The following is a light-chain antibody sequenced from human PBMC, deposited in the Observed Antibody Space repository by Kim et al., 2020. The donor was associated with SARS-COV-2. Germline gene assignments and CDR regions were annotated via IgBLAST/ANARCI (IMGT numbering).Light chain of an antibody. CDR3: RSYDDRLSGSRV. J-gene: IGLJ1*01. Sequence: VPLSCNGRSSNIGSGYDVLCYQQLPGTAPKLLIYGCVNRPSGVPERFSGSKSGSSASLAISGLQAEDESDYYCRSYDDRLSGSRVFGTGTKVTVL. CDR2: GCV. V-gene: IGLV1-40*01. CDR1: SSNIGSGYD.